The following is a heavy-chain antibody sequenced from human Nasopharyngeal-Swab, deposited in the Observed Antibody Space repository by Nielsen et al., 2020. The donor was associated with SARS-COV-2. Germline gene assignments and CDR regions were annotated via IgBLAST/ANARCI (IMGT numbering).Heavy chain of an antibody. D-gene: IGHD4-17*01. Sequence: GESLKISCVASGVIFSKYWMHWVRQAPGKGPVWVSRINEDGRIINYADFVKGRFTISRDNAKNTLSLQMNSLRADDTAVYYCVRDLAGEYGYWGQGALVTVSP. CDR1: GVIFSKYW. J-gene: IGHJ4*02. CDR3: VRDLAGEYGY. CDR2: INEDGRII. V-gene: IGHV3-74*01.